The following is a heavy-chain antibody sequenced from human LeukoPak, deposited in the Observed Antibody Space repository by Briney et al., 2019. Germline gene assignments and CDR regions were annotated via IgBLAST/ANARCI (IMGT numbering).Heavy chain of an antibody. CDR3: AIWLPLDIAVAGTC. J-gene: IGHJ4*02. D-gene: IGHD6-19*01. Sequence: HPGGSLRLSCAASGFSVSSHYMSWVRQAPGKGLEWVSAISGSGGSTYYADSVKGRFTISRDNSKNTLYLQMNSLRAEDTAVYYCAIWLPLDIAVAGTCWGQGTLVTVSS. CDR1: GFSVSSHY. CDR2: ISGSGGST. V-gene: IGHV3-23*01.